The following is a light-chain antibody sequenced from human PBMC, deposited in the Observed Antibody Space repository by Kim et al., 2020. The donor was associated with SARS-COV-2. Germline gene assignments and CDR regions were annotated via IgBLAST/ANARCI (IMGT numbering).Light chain of an antibody. V-gene: IGLV10-54*02. CDR3: SALDSSLSAHRV. CDR1: SNIVGNQG. J-gene: IGLJ3*02. Sequence: QTATLTCTGNSNIVGNQGAAWLQQHQGHPPKLLSYRNNNRPSGISERFSASRSGNTASLTITGLQPEDEADYYCSALDSSLSAHRVFGGGTKVTVL. CDR2: RNN.